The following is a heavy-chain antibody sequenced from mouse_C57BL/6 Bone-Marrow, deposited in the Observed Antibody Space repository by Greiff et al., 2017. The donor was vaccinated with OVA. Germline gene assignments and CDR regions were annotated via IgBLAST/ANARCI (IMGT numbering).Heavy chain of an antibody. Sequence: EVQLQESGPVLVKPGASVKMSCKASGYTFTDYYMNWVKQSHGKSLEWIGVINPYNGGTSYNQKFKGKATLTVDKSSSTAYMELNSLTSEDSAVYYCARGNWDGAYWGQGTLVTVSA. D-gene: IGHD4-1*01. V-gene: IGHV1-19*01. J-gene: IGHJ3*01. CDR3: ARGNWDGAY. CDR1: GYTFTDYY. CDR2: INPYNGGT.